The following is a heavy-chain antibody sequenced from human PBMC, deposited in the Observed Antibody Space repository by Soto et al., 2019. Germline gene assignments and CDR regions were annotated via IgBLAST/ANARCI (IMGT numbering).Heavy chain of an antibody. Sequence: EVQLVESGGGLVQPGGSLRLSCAASGFTFTSYWMSWVRQAPGKGLEWVANIKQDGTSKYYADSVKGRFTVSRDNAKSSIYLLMDSLRDDDTAVYLCARLRFIFMERDFDSWGQGTRVTVSS. J-gene: IGHJ4*02. CDR1: GFTFTSYW. CDR2: IKQDGTSK. V-gene: IGHV3-7*05. D-gene: IGHD3-3*01. CDR3: ARLRFIFMERDFDS.